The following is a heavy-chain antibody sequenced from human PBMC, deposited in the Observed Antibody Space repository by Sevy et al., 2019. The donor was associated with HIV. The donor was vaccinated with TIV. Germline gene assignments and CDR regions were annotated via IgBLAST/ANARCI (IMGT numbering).Heavy chain of an antibody. V-gene: IGHV1-46*02. CDR1: GYNFNNYY. J-gene: IGHJ4*02. CDR2: INPTSSST. D-gene: IGHD1-26*01. CDR3: ARGDGTGRCFDS. Sequence: ASVKVSCKASGYNFNNYYIHWVRQAPGQGLQWMGVINPTSSSTYYPPKFQGRVTMTRDTSPSTVSLDLSSLRSEDTAVYYCARGDGTGRCFDSWGQGTLVTVSS.